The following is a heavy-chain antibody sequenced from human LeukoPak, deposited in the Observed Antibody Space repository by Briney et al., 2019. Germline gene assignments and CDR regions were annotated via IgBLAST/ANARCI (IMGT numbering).Heavy chain of an antibody. CDR2: INHSGST. D-gene: IGHD3-3*01. J-gene: IGHJ4*02. V-gene: IGHV4-34*01. CDR1: GGSFSGYY. CDR3: ARLRSRGCCTIFGVVPITNYFDY. Sequence: SETLSLTCAVYGGSFSGYYWSWIRQPPGKGLEWIGEINHSGSTNYNPSLKSRVTISVDTSKNQFSLKLSSVTAADTAVYYCARLRSRGCCTIFGVVPITNYFDYWGQGTLVTVSS.